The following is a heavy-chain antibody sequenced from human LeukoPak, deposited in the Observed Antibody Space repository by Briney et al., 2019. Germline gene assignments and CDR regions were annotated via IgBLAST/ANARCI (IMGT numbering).Heavy chain of an antibody. CDR1: GASVRGSY. V-gene: IGHV4-4*07. D-gene: IGHD4-23*01. CDR2: IYSSGSV. J-gene: IGHJ5*01. Sequence: SETLSLTCSVSGASVRGSYWSWIRQPAGRGLEWIGRIYSSGSVNYNPSLKSRVTMSVDASKKQLSLNLSSVTAADTAIYYCARNHGGWFDSWGQGTLVTVSS. CDR3: ARNHGGWFDS.